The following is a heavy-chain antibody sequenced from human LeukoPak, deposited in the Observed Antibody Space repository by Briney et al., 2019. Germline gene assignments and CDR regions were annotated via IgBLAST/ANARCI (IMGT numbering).Heavy chain of an antibody. CDR3: ASRDIVVVVAEDYYGMDV. J-gene: IGHJ6*02. CDR2: ISSSSSYI. CDR1: GFTFSSYS. Sequence: GGSLRLSCAASGFTFSSYSMNWVRQAPGKGLEWVSSISSSSSYIYYADSVKGRFTISRDNSKNTLYLQMNSLRAEDTAVYYCASRDIVVVVAEDYYGMDVWGQGTTVTVSS. V-gene: IGHV3-21*01. D-gene: IGHD2-15*01.